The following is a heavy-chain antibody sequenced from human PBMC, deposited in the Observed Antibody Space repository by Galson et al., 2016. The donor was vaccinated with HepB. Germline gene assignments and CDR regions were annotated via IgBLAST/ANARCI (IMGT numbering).Heavy chain of an antibody. CDR1: GGSFNSGGYY. V-gene: IGHV4-31*03. Sequence: TLSLTCIVSGGSFNSGGYYWGWLRHHPEKGLEWIGLINYSGSTYYNPSLKSRLSMSVDTSKNQFSLNVTSVTAADTAVYYCARAPYTSMALYYFDFWGQGTLVTVSS. D-gene: IGHD5-18*01. CDR3: ARAPYTSMALYYFDF. J-gene: IGHJ4*02. CDR2: INYSGST.